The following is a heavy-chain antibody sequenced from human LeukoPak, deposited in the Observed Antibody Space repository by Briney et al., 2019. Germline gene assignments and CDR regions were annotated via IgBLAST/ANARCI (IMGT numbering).Heavy chain of an antibody. V-gene: IGHV3-21*01. Sequence: PGGSLRLSCAVSGLDFNIWSMNWVRQAPGKGLEWVASISASRRYIYYADSVKGRFTISRDNIKNLLYLQMDSLRVEDTAIYYCVGDGSCTSAICHYYFDYWGHGALVTVSS. D-gene: IGHD2-2*01. J-gene: IGHJ4*01. CDR1: GLDFNIWS. CDR3: VGDGSCTSAICHYYFDY. CDR2: ISASRRYI.